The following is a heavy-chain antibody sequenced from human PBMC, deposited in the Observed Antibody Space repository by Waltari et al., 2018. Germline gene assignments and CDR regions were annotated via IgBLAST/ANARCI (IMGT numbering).Heavy chain of an antibody. CDR1: GTSVSTTHYF. CDR2: IYFTGST. Sequence: QLHLQLSGPGLVKPSENLSLTCAVSGTSVSTTHYFWGWIRQPPGKGLEWIGRIYFTGSTDYNPSLKSRVTISIDTSTNQFSLNLRSVTAADTAVYYCARGIWQQLAHFDSWGKGTLVTVSS. V-gene: IGHV4-39*01. D-gene: IGHD6-13*01. CDR3: ARGIWQQLAHFDS. J-gene: IGHJ4*02.